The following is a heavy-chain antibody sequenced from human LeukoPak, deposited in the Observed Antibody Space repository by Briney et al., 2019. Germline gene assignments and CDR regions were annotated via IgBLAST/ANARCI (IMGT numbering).Heavy chain of an antibody. CDR1: GYTFTTYA. V-gene: IGHV7-4-1*02. J-gene: IGHJ1*01. Sequence: ASVKVSCKASGYTFTTYALNWVRQAPGQGLEWMGWINTNTGNPTYAQGFTGRFVFSLDTSVSTAYLQISSLKAEDTAVYFCARVGPPAPTIATAGTGYFQHWGQGTLVTVSS. CDR3: ARVGPPAPTIATAGTGYFQH. D-gene: IGHD6-13*01. CDR2: INTNTGNP.